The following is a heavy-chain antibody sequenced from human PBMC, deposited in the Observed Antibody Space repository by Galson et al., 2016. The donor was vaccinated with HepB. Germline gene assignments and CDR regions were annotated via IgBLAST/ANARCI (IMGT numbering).Heavy chain of an antibody. CDR3: ARDRIAVDGRGGSWFDP. CDR1: GVTFSSYA. J-gene: IGHJ5*02. V-gene: IGHV1-69*13. CDR2: IMPMFGTA. Sequence: SVKVSCKASGVTFSSYAFSWVRQAPGQGLEWMGGIMPMFGTANYTQRFQGRVTITADEYTSTTYMELSSLRSEDTAVYYCARDRIAVDGRGGSWFDPWGQGTLVTVSS. D-gene: IGHD6-13*01.